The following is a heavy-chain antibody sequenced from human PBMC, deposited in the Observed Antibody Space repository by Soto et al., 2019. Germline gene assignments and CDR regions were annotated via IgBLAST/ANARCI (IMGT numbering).Heavy chain of an antibody. CDR1: GFTFSSYS. V-gene: IGHV3-30*03. CDR3: ARGAYYDSSGYYLDV. D-gene: IGHD3-22*01. CDR2: ISYDGSNK. Sequence: GGSLRLSFAASGFTFSSYSMNWVRQTQGKGLEWVAVISYDGSNKYYADSVKGRFTISRDNSKNTLYLQMNSLRAEDTAVYYCARGAYYDSSGYYLDVWGQGTTVTVSS. J-gene: IGHJ6*02.